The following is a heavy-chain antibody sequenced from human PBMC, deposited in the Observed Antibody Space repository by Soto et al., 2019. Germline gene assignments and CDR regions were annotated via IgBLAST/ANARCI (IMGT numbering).Heavy chain of an antibody. D-gene: IGHD6-13*01. J-gene: IGHJ4*02. Sequence: QLQLQESGSGLVKPSQTLSLTCAVSGGSISSGGYSWSWIRQPPGKGLEWIGYIYHSGSTYYNPSLKSRVTISVDRSKNQFSLKLRSVTAAATAVYYCASSHAGAHITAAVHWGQGTLVTVSS. CDR3: ASSHAGAHITAAVH. CDR2: IYHSGST. CDR1: GGSISSGGYS. V-gene: IGHV4-30-2*01.